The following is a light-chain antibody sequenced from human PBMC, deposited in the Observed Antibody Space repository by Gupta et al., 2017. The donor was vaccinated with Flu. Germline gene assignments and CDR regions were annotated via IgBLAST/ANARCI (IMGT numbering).Light chain of an antibody. J-gene: IGKJ4*01. Sequence: DIVMTQSPLSLPVTPGEPASISCRSSQSLLHSNGYNYLDWYLQKPGQSPQLLIYLGSNRASGVPDRFSGSGSGTDFTLKISRVDAEDVGVYSCTQSLQTVITFGGGTKVEIK. CDR1: QSLLHSNGYNY. CDR2: LGS. V-gene: IGKV2-28*01. CDR3: TQSLQTVIT.